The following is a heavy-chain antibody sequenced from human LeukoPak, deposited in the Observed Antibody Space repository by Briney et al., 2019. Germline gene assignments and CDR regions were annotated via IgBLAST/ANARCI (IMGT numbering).Heavy chain of an antibody. CDR3: AAGDTLVRGVIIPFAP. J-gene: IGHJ5*02. V-gene: IGHV1-58*01. CDR2: IIVGSGQT. CDR1: GFTLINSA. D-gene: IGHD3-10*01. Sequence: SVKVSCKASGFTLINSAVQWVRQARGQRLEWVGWIIVGSGQTRYAQKFQERVTKTRDMSTSTAFLGLSSLRSEDSTVYYCAAGDTLVRGVIIPFAPWGQGTLVTVSS.